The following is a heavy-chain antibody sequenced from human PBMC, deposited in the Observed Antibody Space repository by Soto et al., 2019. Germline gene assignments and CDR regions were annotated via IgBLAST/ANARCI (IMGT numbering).Heavy chain of an antibody. D-gene: IGHD6-13*01. J-gene: IGHJ4*02. CDR2: IYYSGST. CDR3: ARAIVGIAAADAFDY. CDR1: GGSISSGDYY. Sequence: SETLSLTCTVSGGSISSGDYYWSWIRQPPGKGLEWIGYIYYSGSTYYNPSLKSRVTISVDTSKNQFSLKLSSVTAADTAVYYCARAIVGIAAADAFDYWGQGTLVTVSS. V-gene: IGHV4-30-4*01.